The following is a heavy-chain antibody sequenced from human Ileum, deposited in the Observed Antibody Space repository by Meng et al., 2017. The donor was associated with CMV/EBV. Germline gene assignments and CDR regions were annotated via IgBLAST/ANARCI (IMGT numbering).Heavy chain of an antibody. J-gene: IGHJ4*02. CDR3: VKGQYYFDY. CDR1: GGSISSSSYY. Sequence: SEPLSLTCTVSGGSISSSSYYWGWIRQPPGKGLEWIGSIYYSGSTYYNPSLKSRVTISVDTSKNQFSLKLSSVTAADTAVYYCVKGQYYFDYWGQGTLVTVAS. V-gene: IGHV4-39*07. CDR2: IYYSGST.